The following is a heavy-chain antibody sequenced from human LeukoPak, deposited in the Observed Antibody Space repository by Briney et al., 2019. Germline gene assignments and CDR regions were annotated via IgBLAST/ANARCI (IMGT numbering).Heavy chain of an antibody. CDR1: GFTFSTYA. Sequence: SGGSLRLSCAASGFTFSTYAMSWVRQAPGKGLEWVSTISGSGGSTYYADSVKGRFTISRDNSKNTLYLQMNSLRAEDTAVYYCAKGGLGDTIFGVLIIDLPGDYWGQGTLVTVSS. CDR3: AKGGLGDTIFGVLIIDLPGDY. CDR2: ISGSGGST. J-gene: IGHJ4*02. D-gene: IGHD3-3*01. V-gene: IGHV3-23*01.